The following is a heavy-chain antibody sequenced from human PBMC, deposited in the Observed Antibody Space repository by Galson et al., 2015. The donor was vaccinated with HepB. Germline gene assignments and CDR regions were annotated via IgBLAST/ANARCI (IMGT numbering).Heavy chain of an antibody. V-gene: IGHV4-61*01. J-gene: IGHJ6*02. D-gene: IGHD2-2*01. CDR1: GGSVSSGSYY. Sequence: LSLTCTVSGGSVSSGSYYWSWIRQPPGKGLEWIGYIYYSGSTNYNPSLKSRVTISVDTSKNQFSLKLSSVTAADTAVYYCARGGPAEPTRYCSSTSCFYYYYYGMDVWGQGTTVTVSS. CDR3: ARGGPAEPTRYCSSTSCFYYYYYGMDV. CDR2: IYYSGST.